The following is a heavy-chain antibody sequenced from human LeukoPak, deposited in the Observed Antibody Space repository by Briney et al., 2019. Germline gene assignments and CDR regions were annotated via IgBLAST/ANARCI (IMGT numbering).Heavy chain of an antibody. CDR2: INPNSGGT. CDR1: GYTFTGYY. J-gene: IGHJ3*02. D-gene: IGHD6-19*01. V-gene: IGHV1-2*04. Sequence: ASVKVSCKASGYTFTGYYMHWVPQAPGQGLEWMGWINPNSGGTNYAQKFQGWVTMTRDTPISTAYMELSRLRSDDTAVYYCARDRAPASSGWVFDAFDIWGQGTMVTVSS. CDR3: ARDRAPASSGWVFDAFDI.